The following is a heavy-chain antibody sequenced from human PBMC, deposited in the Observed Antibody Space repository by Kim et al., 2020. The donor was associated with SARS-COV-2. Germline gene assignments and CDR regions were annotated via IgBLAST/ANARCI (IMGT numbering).Heavy chain of an antibody. CDR1: GGSISSGSYY. CDR2: IYTSGST. V-gene: IGHV4-61*02. J-gene: IGHJ6*02. CDR3: ARDSVDSSSWVRNYYYYYGMDV. D-gene: IGHD6-13*01. Sequence: SETLSLTCTVSGGSISSGSYYWSWIRQPAGKGLEWIGRIYTSGSTNYNPSLKSRVTISVDTSKNQFSLKLSSVTAADTAVYYCARDSVDSSSWVRNYYYYYGMDVWGQGTMVTVSS.